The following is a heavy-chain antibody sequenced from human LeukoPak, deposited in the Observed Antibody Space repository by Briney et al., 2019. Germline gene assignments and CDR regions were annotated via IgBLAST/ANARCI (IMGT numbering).Heavy chain of an antibody. CDR2: IYYSGST. CDR3: WRDRAGSLLDY. CDR1: GGSISSYY. J-gene: IGHJ4*02. V-gene: IGHV4-59*01. D-gene: IGHD3-10*01. Sequence: SETLSLTCTVSGGSISSYYWSWIRQPPGQGLEWIGYIYYSGSTNYDPSLKSRVTISVDTSKNQFSLTLSSVTAADTAVYYCWRDRAGSLLDYWGQGTLVTVSS.